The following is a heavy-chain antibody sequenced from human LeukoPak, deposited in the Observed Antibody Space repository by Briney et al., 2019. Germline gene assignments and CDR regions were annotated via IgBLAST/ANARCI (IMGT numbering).Heavy chain of an antibody. CDR3: ARRATYYYDSSGYYHY. V-gene: IGHV3-7*01. J-gene: IGHJ4*02. CDR2: IKKDGSVK. CDR1: GFSFSDSW. Sequence: PGGSLRLSCVASGFSFSDSWMSWVRQAPGKGLEWVADIKKDGSVKDYVDSVKGRFTISRDNAKNSLYLQMDSLRAEDTAVYYCARRATYYYDSSGYYHYWGQGTLVTVSS. D-gene: IGHD3-22*01.